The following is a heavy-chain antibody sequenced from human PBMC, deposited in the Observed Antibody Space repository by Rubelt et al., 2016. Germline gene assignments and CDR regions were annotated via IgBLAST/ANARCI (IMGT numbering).Heavy chain of an antibody. CDR3: ARACCITMIVPFDI. CDR2: INAGNGNT. CDR1: GYTFTSYA. D-gene: IGHD3-22*01. J-gene: IGHJ3*02. Sequence: QVQLVQSGAEVKKPGASVKVSCKASGYTFTSYAMHWLRQAPGKRLEWMGWINAGNGNTKYSQKFHGRVTITRDTSASTAYMELSSLRSEDTAVYYCARACCITMIVPFDIWGQGTMVTVSS. V-gene: IGHV1-3*01.